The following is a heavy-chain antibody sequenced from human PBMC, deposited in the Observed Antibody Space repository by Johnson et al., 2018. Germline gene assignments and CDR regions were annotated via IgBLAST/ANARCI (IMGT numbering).Heavy chain of an antibody. D-gene: IGHD5-12*01. J-gene: IGHJ3*02. CDR1: GFTFSSYG. CDR3: ARVRVDSAFDI. V-gene: IGHV3-30*03. Sequence: QVQLVESGGGVVQPGRSLRLSCAASGFTFSSYGMHWVRQAPGKGLEWVAVISYDGSNKYYADSVKGRFTISRANSKNTLYLQMNSLRAEDTAVYYCARVRVDSAFDIWGQGTMVTVSS. CDR2: ISYDGSNK.